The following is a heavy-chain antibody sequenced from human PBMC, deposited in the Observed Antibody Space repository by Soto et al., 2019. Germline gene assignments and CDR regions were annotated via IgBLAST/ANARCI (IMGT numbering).Heavy chain of an antibody. CDR2: INAGNGNT. CDR3: ARAVAVAADFDY. D-gene: IGHD6-19*01. Sequence: QVQLLQSGAEEKKPGASVKVSCKASGYTFTGYSMHWVRQAPGQRLEWMGWINAGNGNTKYSQKFQGRVTITRDTSASTAYMEMSSLRSEDTAVDYCARAVAVAADFDYWGQGTLVTVSS. J-gene: IGHJ4*02. CDR1: GYTFTGYS. V-gene: IGHV1-3*05.